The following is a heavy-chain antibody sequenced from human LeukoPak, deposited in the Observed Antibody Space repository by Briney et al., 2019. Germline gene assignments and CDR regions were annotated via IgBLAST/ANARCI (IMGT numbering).Heavy chain of an antibody. D-gene: IGHD3-22*01. CDR2: INPNSGGT. CDR1: XYTFTCYY. V-gene: IGHV1-2*02. Sequence: GASVXVSCKXSXYTFTCYYMHWVRQAPGQGLEWMGWINPNSGGTNYAQKFQGRVTMTRDTSISTAYMELSRLRSDDTAVYYCAEVHYYDSSGYSDYWGQGTLVTVSS. CDR3: AEVHYYDSSGYSDY. J-gene: IGHJ4*02.